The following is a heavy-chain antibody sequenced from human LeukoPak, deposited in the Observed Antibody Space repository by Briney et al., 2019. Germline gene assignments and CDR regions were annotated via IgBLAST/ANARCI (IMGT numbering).Heavy chain of an antibody. CDR3: AKGRFLEWLLDFDY. V-gene: IGHV3-30-3*01. Sequence: PGGSLRLSCAASRFTFTSYAMHWVRQAPGKGLEWVAVISYDGSNKYYADSVKGRFTISRDNSKNTLYLQMNSLRAEDTAVYYCAKGRFLEWLLDFDYWGQGTLVTVSS. D-gene: IGHD3-3*01. CDR1: RFTFTSYA. CDR2: ISYDGSNK. J-gene: IGHJ4*02.